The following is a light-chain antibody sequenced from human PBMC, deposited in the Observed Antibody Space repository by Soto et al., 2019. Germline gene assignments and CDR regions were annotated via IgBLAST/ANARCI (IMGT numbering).Light chain of an antibody. V-gene: IGKV1-33*01. J-gene: IGKJ4*01. CDR2: DAS. Sequence: DLQMTQSPSSLSASVGDRVTITCQASQDIANYLYWYQQKPGRAPNFLIYDASNLETGVPSRFSGSGSGTDFTLTISSLQPEDIATYYCQQYDNLPLTFCGGTKVEIK. CDR1: QDIANY. CDR3: QQYDNLPLT.